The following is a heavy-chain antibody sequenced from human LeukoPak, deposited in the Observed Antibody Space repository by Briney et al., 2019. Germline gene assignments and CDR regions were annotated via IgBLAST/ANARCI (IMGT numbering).Heavy chain of an antibody. CDR1: GFTFSSYS. V-gene: IGHV3-21*01. D-gene: IGHD3-10*01. J-gene: IGHJ5*02. Sequence: GGSLRLSCAASGFTFSSYSMNWVRQAPGKGLEWVSSISSSSSYIYYADSVKGRFTISRGNAKNSLYLQMNSLRAEDTAVYYCARDLNYYGSGSYSFDPWGQGTLVTVSS. CDR3: ARDLNYYGSGSYSFDP. CDR2: ISSSSSYI.